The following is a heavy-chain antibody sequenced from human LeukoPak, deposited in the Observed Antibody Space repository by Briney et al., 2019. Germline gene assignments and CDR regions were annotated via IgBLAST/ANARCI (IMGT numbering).Heavy chain of an antibody. V-gene: IGHV1-69*13. CDR3: AREVLIAGRTFDI. CDR1: GGTFSSYA. Sequence: ASVKVSCKASGGTFSSYAISWVRQAPGQGLEWMGGIIPIFGTANYAQKFQGRVTITADESTSTAYMELSSLRSEDTAVYYCAREVLIAGRTFDIWGQGTMVTVSS. D-gene: IGHD6-13*01. CDR2: IIPIFGTA. J-gene: IGHJ3*02.